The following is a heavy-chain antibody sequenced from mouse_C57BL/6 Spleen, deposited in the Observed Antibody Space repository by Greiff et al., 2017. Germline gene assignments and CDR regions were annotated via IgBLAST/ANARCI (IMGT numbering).Heavy chain of an antibody. CDR3: RYYVSKAWFAY. V-gene: IGHV6-6*01. J-gene: IGHJ3*01. Sequence: EVQLVESGGGLVQPGGSMKLSCAASGFTFSDAWMDWVRQSPEKGLEWVAEIRNKANNHATYYAESVKGRLTISRDDSKSSVYLQMNSLRAEDTGMYYCRYYVSKAWFAYWGQGTLVTVSA. D-gene: IGHD1-1*01. CDR2: IRNKANNHAT. CDR1: GFTFSDAW.